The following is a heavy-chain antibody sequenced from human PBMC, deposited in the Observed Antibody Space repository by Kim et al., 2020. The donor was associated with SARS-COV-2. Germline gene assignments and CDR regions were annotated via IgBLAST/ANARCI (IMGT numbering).Heavy chain of an antibody. D-gene: IGHD2-21*01. J-gene: IGHJ6*01. V-gene: IGHV4-59*13. CDR1: GGAISSYY. CDR2: IFHSGTT. CDR3: ARDLPHTSGDRSYAYGMDV. Sequence: SETLSLTCSVSGGAISSYYWSWIRQPPEKGLEWIGYIFHSGTTKYNPSLKNRVSISVDTSKNQFSLRLTSVTAADTAVYYCARDLPHTSGDRSYAYGMDV.